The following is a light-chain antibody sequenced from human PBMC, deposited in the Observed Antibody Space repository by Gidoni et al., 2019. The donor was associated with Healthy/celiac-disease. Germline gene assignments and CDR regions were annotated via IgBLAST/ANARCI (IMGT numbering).Light chain of an antibody. V-gene: IGKV1-5*03. Sequence: DIQMTQSPSTLSASVGDRVTITCRDSQSISSWLAWYQQKPGKAPKLLIYKASSLESGVPSRFSGSGSGTEFTLTISSLQPDDFATYYCQQYNSYSGTFXXXTKLEIK. J-gene: IGKJ2*01. CDR3: QQYNSYSGT. CDR1: QSISSW. CDR2: KAS.